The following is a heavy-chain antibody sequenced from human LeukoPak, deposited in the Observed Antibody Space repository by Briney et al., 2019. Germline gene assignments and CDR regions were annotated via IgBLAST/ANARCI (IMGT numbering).Heavy chain of an antibody. CDR1: GGTFSSYA. D-gene: IGHD2-2*02. CDR3: ARDEGYCSSTSCYRFDY. CDR2: ISAYNGNT. Sequence: ASVKVSCKASGGTFSSYAISWVRQAPGQGLEWMGWISAYNGNTNYAQKLQGRVTMTTDTSTSTAYMELRSLRSDDTAVYYCARDEGYCSSTSCYRFDYWGQGTLVTVSS. J-gene: IGHJ4*02. V-gene: IGHV1-18*01.